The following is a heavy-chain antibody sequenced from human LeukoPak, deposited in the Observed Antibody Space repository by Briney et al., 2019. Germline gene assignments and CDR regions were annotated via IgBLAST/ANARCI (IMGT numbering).Heavy chain of an antibody. V-gene: IGHV3-23*01. D-gene: IGHD3-16*01. CDR3: ARPNLGHDY. CDR1: GFTFSSYA. Sequence: GGSLRLSCAASGFTFSSYAMSWVRQAPGKGLEWVSAISGSGGSTYYADSVKGRFTVSRDNAKNSLYLQMNSLRAEDTAVYYCARPNLGHDYWGQGTLVTVSS. CDR2: ISGSGGST. J-gene: IGHJ4*02.